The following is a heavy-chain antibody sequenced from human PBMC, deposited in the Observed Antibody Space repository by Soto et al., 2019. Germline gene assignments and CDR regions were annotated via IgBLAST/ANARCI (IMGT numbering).Heavy chain of an antibody. Sequence: ASVKVSCKASGFTFTSSAVQWVRQARGQRLEWIGWIVVGSGNTNYAQKFQERVTITRDMSTSTAYMELSSLRSEDTAVYYCAADATTVTTYHMYYYYYGMDVWGQGTTVTVS. CDR1: GFTFTSSA. J-gene: IGHJ6*02. CDR3: AADATTVTTYHMYYYYYGMDV. CDR2: IVVGSGNT. V-gene: IGHV1-58*01. D-gene: IGHD4-17*01.